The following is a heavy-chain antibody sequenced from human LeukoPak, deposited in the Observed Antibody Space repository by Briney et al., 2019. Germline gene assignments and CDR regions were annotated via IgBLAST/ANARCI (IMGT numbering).Heavy chain of an antibody. CDR2: INTNTGNP. V-gene: IGHV7-4-1*02. J-gene: IGHJ4*02. D-gene: IGHD1-26*01. CDR1: GYTFTSYA. CDR3: ARDTAGVGATVPFDY. Sequence: ASVKVSCKASGYTFTSYAMNWVRQAPGQGLEWMGWINTNTGNPTYAQGFTGRFVFSLDTSVSTAYLRISSLKAEDTAVYYCARDTAGVGATVPFDYWGQGTLVTVSS.